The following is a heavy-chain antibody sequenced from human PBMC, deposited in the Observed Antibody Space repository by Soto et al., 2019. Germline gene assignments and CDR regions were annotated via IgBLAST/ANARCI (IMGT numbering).Heavy chain of an antibody. Sequence: EVQLVESGGGLVQPGGSLRLSCAASGFSFSSYWMTWVRQAPGKGLEWVANIRQDGSEKHSVDSVKGRFTISRDNAKNSLYLQMNSLRVEDTAVYYCARVSGYRSGGSYLSYFDYWGQGTQVTVSS. CDR2: IRQDGSEK. J-gene: IGHJ4*02. D-gene: IGHD2-15*01. V-gene: IGHV3-7*01. CDR3: ARVSGYRSGGSYLSYFDY. CDR1: GFSFSSYW.